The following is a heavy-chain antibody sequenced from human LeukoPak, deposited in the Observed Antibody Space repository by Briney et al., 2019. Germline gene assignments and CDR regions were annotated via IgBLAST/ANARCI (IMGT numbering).Heavy chain of an antibody. Sequence: GSLRLSCAASGFTFSSYSMNWVRQAPGKGLEWVSSISSSSSYIYYADSVKGRFTISRDNAKNSLYLQMNSLRAEDTAVYYCARVEGSGMVDWFDPWGQGTLVTVSS. V-gene: IGHV3-21*01. D-gene: IGHD3-10*01. CDR3: ARVEGSGMVDWFDP. CDR2: ISSSSSYI. CDR1: GFTFSSYS. J-gene: IGHJ5*02.